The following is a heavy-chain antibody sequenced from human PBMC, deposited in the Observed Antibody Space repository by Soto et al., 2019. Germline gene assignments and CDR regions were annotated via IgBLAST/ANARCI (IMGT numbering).Heavy chain of an antibody. Sequence: GGSLRLSCAASGFTFDYYWMHWVRQAPGKGLEWVSGISGSGDSTYYADSVKGRFTISRDNSKNTLYLQMNSLRAEDTAVYYCAKGVPGIAVAGTGYFQHWGQGTLVTVSS. CDR1: GFTFDYYW. V-gene: IGHV3-23*01. D-gene: IGHD6-19*01. CDR3: AKGVPGIAVAGTGYFQH. CDR2: ISGSGDST. J-gene: IGHJ1*01.